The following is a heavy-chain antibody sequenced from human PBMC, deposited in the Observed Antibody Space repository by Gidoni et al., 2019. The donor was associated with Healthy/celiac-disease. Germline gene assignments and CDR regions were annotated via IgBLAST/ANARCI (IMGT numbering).Heavy chain of an antibody. CDR1: GGSFSGYY. Sequence: QVQLQQWGAGLLKPSETLSLTCAVYGGSFSGYYWSWIRQPPGKGLEWIGEINHSGSTNYNPSLKSRVTISVDTSKNQFSLKLSSVTAADTAVYYCARGEISGTNYKSPLFDYWGQGTLVTVSS. J-gene: IGHJ4*02. CDR3: ARGEISGTNYKSPLFDY. V-gene: IGHV4-34*01. CDR2: INHSGST. D-gene: IGHD1-1*01.